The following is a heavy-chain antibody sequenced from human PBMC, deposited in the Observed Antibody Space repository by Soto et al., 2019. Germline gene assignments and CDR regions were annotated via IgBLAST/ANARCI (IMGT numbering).Heavy chain of an antibody. CDR3: ARTTTFGVVIISHYYGMDV. J-gene: IGHJ6*02. V-gene: IGHV4-39*01. Sequence: SETLSLTCTVSGGSISSSSYYWGWIRQPPGKGLEWIGSIYYSGSTYYNPSLKSRVTISVDTSKNQFSLKLSSVTAADTAVYYCARTTTFGVVIISHYYGMDVWGQGTTVTVSS. CDR1: GGSISSSSYY. D-gene: IGHD3-3*01. CDR2: IYYSGST.